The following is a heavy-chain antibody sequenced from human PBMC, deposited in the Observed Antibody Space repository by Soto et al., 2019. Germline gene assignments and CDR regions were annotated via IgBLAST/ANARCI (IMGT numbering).Heavy chain of an antibody. Sequence: ASVKVSCKASGQTFSNYGISWVRQAPGQGLEWMGWISSDNGDTRFAQKVQGRVSLTTDTSTSTAYRELRSLTSDDTAVYYCVTVAKPCSGSRCCSPTRMELWGQGTTVTVS. CDR2: ISSDNGDT. J-gene: IGHJ6*02. V-gene: IGHV1-18*01. CDR3: VTVAKPCSGSRCCSPTRMEL. D-gene: IGHD2-15*01. CDR1: GQTFSNYG.